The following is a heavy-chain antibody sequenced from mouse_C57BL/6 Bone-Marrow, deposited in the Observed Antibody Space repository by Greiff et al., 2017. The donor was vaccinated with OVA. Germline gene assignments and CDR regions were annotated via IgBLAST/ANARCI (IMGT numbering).Heavy chain of an antibody. D-gene: IGHD2-4*01. CDR1: GYTFTSYW. CDR3: ARLRGYDYDDCWYFDV. Sequence: VQLQQSGAELVKPGASVKMSCKASGYTFTSYWITWVKQRPGQGLEWIGDIYPGSGSTNYNEKFKSKATLTVDTSSSTAYMQLSSLTSEDSAVYYFARLRGYDYDDCWYFDVWGTGTTVTVSS. V-gene: IGHV1-55*01. CDR2: IYPGSGST. J-gene: IGHJ1*03.